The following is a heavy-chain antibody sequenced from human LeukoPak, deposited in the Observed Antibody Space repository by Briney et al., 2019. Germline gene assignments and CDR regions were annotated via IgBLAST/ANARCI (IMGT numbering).Heavy chain of an antibody. V-gene: IGHV4-30-4*01. CDR2: IYYSGRT. J-gene: IGHJ4*02. Sequence: SETLSLTCTVSGFSISGGNYYWRWLRQPPGKGLEWIGYIYYSGRTYYHPSLKSRVTISVDTSKNQFSLKLSSVTAADMAVYYCARYYDSSQGIDYWGQGTLVTVSS. CDR3: ARYYDSSQGIDY. D-gene: IGHD3-22*01. CDR1: GFSISGGNYY.